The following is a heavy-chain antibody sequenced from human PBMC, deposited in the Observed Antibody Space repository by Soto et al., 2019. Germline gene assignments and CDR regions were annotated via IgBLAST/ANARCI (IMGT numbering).Heavy chain of an antibody. CDR2: IYPGDSDT. V-gene: IGHV5-51*01. CDR1: GYSFTSYW. J-gene: IGHJ6*02. CDR3: ARHESHYVGAGAYGMDV. Sequence: GESLKISCKGSGYSFTSYWIGWVRQMPGKGLEWMGIIYPGDSDTRYSPSFQGQVTISADKSISTAYLPWSSLKASDSAVHYCARHESHYVGAGAYGMDVRGQGPTVXVSS. D-gene: IGHD3-16*01.